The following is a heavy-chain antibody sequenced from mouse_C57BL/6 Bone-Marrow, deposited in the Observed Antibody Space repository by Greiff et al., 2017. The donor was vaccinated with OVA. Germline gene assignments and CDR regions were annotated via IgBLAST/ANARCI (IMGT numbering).Heavy chain of an antibody. CDR2: INPYNGGT. CDR1: GYTFTDYY. CDR3: ARRGRGSPFAY. D-gene: IGHD1-1*01. Sequence: LVKPGASVKMSCKASGYTFTDYYMNWVKQSHGKSLEWIGVINPYNGGTSYNQKFKGKATLTVDKSSSTAYMELNSLTSEDSAVYYGARRGRGSPFAYWGQGTLVTVSA. V-gene: IGHV1-19*01. J-gene: IGHJ3*01.